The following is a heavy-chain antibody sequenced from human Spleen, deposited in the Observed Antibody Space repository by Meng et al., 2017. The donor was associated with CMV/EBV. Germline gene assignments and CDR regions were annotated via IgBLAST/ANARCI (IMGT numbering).Heavy chain of an antibody. CDR2: IYSDAITT. CDR3: AKRDYCGGHCYDWAYYFDF. Sequence: GGSLRLSCAASGFTFSIYAMSWVRQPPGKGLEWVSVIYSDAITTYYADSVKDRFTISRDNSKNTLYLHMNSLRAEDTAVYYCAKRDYCGGHCYDWAYYFDFWGQGTRVTVSS. J-gene: IGHJ4*02. V-gene: IGHV3-23*03. D-gene: IGHD2-21*01. CDR1: GFTFSIYA.